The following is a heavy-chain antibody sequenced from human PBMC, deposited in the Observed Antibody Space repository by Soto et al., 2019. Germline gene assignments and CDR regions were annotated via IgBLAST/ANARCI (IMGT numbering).Heavy chain of an antibody. V-gene: IGHV3-73*01. J-gene: IGHJ4*02. CDR2: IRSKANSYAT. Sequence: GGSLRLSCAASGFTFSGSAMHWVRQASGKGLEWVGRIRSKANSYATAYAASVKGRFTISRDDSKNTAYLQMNSLKTEDTAVYYCTRRDSSSSTWGQGTMVTVSS. CDR1: GFTFSGSA. D-gene: IGHD6-6*01. CDR3: TRRDSSSST.